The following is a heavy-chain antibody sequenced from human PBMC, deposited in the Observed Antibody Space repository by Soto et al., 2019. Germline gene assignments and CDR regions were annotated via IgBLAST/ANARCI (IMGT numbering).Heavy chain of an antibody. CDR3: ARGHDVDYPHGFDAFDI. CDR1: GGSISRGGHY. V-gene: IGHV4-31*03. CDR2: IYDSGIT. D-gene: IGHD4-17*01. J-gene: IGHJ3*02. Sequence: QVYLQESGPGLVKPSQTLSLTCSVSGGSISRGGHYWSWIRQHPGKGLEWIGSIYDSGITRYHPSLRRRVAISLHTSQSHFSLGLSSVTAAGTAVYYFARGHDVDYPHGFDAFDIWGQGKMLTVSS.